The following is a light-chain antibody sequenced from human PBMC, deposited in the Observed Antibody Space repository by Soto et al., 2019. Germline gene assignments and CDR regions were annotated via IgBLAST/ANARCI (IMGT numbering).Light chain of an antibody. J-gene: IGKJ1*01. CDR3: QQYNSYRA. CDR1: QSIDTW. Sequence: DLQMTQSPSILSASLGDRVIIXXRASQSIDTWLAWHQQKPGKAPQLLISKASNLESGVPSRFSGSGSGTEFTLTISSLQPDDFATYYCQQYNSYRAFGPGTKVDIK. CDR2: KAS. V-gene: IGKV1-5*03.